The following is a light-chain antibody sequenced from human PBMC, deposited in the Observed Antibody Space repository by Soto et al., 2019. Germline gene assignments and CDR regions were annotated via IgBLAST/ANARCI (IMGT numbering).Light chain of an antibody. CDR2: RNH. CDR3: QSYDTSVSGARV. Sequence: QSVLTQPPSVSGAPGQRFTISCTGTRTNIGAGYDVHWYQQIPGTAPKLLIYRNHDRPSGVPDRFSGSKSGTSASLTITGLQAEDEADYYCQSYDTSVSGARVFGGGTKLTVL. J-gene: IGLJ3*02. CDR1: RTNIGAGYD. V-gene: IGLV1-40*01.